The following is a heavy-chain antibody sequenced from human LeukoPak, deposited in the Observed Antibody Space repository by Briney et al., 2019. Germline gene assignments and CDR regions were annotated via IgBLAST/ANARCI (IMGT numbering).Heavy chain of an antibody. D-gene: IGHD3-10*01. CDR1: GFTFSSYA. J-gene: IGHJ3*02. V-gene: IGHV3-23*01. Sequence: GGSLRLSCAASGFTFSSYAMSWVRQAPGKGLEWVSAISGSGGSTYYADSVKGRFTISRDNSKNTLYLQMNSLRAEDTAVYYCAKAGSGFGEIESDAFDIWGQGTIVTVSS. CDR3: AKAGSGFGEIESDAFDI. CDR2: ISGSGGST.